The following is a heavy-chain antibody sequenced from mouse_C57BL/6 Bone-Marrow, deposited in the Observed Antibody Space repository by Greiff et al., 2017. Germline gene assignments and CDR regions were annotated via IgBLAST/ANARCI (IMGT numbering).Heavy chain of an antibody. V-gene: IGHV1-64*01. CDR1: GYTFTSYW. Sequence: QVQLQQPGAELVKPGASVKLSCKASGYTFTSYWMHWVKQRPGQGLEWIGMIHPNSGSTNYNEKFKSKATLTVDKSSSPAYMQLSSLTSVDSAVYYCARLCWYFDVWGTGTTVTVSS. CDR2: IHPNSGST. CDR3: ARLCWYFDV. J-gene: IGHJ1*03. D-gene: IGHD1-1*02.